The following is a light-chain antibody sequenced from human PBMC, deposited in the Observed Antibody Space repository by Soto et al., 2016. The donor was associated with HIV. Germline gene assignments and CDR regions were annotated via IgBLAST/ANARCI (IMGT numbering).Light chain of an antibody. CDR1: RTISSW. V-gene: IGKV1-5*03. J-gene: IGKJ1*01. CDR2: KAS. CDR3: QEYNSIGGT. Sequence: DIQITQSPSTLSASVGDRVTITCRASRTISSWLAWYQQKPGKAPNLLIYKASNLKSGVPSRFSGSGSGTEFTLTISSLQPDDFATYYCQEYNSIGGTFGQGTKVESK.